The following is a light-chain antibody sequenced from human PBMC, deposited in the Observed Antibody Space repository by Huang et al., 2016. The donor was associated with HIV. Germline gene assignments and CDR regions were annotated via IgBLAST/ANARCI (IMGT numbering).Light chain of an antibody. J-gene: IGKJ4*01. CDR2: DTS. CDR3: QQRSNWPLT. V-gene: IGKV3-11*01. CDR1: QSVGSY. Sequence: EVVLTQSPPTLSLSPGQRGTLSYRASQSVGSYLAWYQQRPGQGPRLLIYDTSNRAPGVPARFSGAGSGTDFTLSISSLEPEDLAIYYCQQRSNWPLTFGGGTQVEI.